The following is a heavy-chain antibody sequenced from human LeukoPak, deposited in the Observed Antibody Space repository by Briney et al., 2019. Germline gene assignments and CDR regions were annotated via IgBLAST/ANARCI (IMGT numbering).Heavy chain of an antibody. D-gene: IGHD5-18*01. CDR2: ISSSSSYI. J-gene: IGHJ4*02. CDR1: GFTFSSYS. CDR3: ASLVDTVNIDY. V-gene: IGHV3-21*01. Sequence: PGGSLRLSCAASGFTFSSYSMNWVRQAPGKGLEWVSSISSSSSYIYYADSVKGRFTISRDNAKNSLYLQMNGLRAEDTAVYYCASLVDTVNIDYWGQGTLVTVSS.